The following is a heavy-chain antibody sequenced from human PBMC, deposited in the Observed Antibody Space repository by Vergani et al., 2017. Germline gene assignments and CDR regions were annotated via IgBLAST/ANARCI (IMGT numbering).Heavy chain of an antibody. CDR3: ASDTHSGQRADR. Sequence: QVQLQESGPGLVKSSETMSLTCSVSFDSIRNLYCNWIRQPPGKGLEWIGSIHYSENTNYYPCLKTRVTSSVDTSNNQFSLTLTSVTAADTAVYYCASDTHSGQRADRWGQGILVTVTS. CDR1: FDSIRNLY. CDR2: IHYSENT. D-gene: IGHD6-19*01. V-gene: IGHV4-59*11. J-gene: IGHJ5*02.